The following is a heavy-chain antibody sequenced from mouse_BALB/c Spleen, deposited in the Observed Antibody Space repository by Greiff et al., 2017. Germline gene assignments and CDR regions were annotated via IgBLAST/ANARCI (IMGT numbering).Heavy chain of an antibody. Sequence: VQVVESGPELVKPGASVKISCKSSGYSFTSYYIHWVKQRPGQGLEWIGCIFPGSGNTKYNEKFKGKATLTADTSSSTAYMQLSSLTSEDSAVYFCACYDYWGRGTTLTVSS. D-gene: IGHD1-1*01. J-gene: IGHJ2*01. CDR1: GYSFTSYY. CDR3: ACYDY. CDR2: IFPGSGNT. V-gene: IGHV1-66*01.